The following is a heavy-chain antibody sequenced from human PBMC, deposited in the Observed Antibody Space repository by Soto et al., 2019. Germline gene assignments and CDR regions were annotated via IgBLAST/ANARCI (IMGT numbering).Heavy chain of an antibody. Sequence: GWSLRLSCAASGFTFSSYAMSWVRQAPGKGLEWVSGISDSGGSTYYADSVKGRFTISRDNSKNTLYLQMNSLRAEDTAVYYCAKGTYYYGSAPYYFDYWGQGTLVTDSA. CDR2: ISDSGGST. V-gene: IGHV3-23*01. J-gene: IGHJ4*02. CDR1: GFTFSSYA. CDR3: AKGTYYYGSAPYYFDY. D-gene: IGHD3-10*01.